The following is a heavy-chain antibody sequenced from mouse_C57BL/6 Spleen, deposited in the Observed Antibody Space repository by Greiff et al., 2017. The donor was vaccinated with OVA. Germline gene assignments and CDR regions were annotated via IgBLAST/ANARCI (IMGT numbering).Heavy chain of an antibody. CDR3: ASSRYYGSSSSWFAY. J-gene: IGHJ3*01. CDR1: GYTFTSYW. V-gene: IGHV1-52*01. CDR2: IDPSDSET. D-gene: IGHD1-1*01. Sequence: QVHVKQPGAELVRPGSSVKLSCKASGYTFTSYWMHWVKQRPIQGLEWIGNIDPSDSETHYNQKFKDKATLTVDKSSSTAYMQLSSLTSEDSAVYYCASSRYYGSSSSWFAYWGQGTLVTVSA.